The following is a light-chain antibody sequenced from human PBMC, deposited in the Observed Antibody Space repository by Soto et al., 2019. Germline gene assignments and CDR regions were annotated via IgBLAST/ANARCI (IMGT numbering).Light chain of an antibody. CDR1: QSVSNNY. J-gene: IGKJ4*01. V-gene: IGKV3-20*01. CDR2: GAS. Sequence: EIVLTQSPGTLSLSPGERATLSCRASQSVSNNYLAWYQRKPGQAPRLLIYGASNRATGIPDRFSGSGSGTEFTLTISSLQPEDFATYYCQQYDSYPLTFGGGTKV. CDR3: QQYDSYPLT.